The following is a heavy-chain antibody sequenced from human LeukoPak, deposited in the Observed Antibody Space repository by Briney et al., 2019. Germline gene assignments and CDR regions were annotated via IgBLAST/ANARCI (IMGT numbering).Heavy chain of an antibody. CDR1: GGSISSSSYY. CDR3: ARRAGYDFWSGVFDY. Sequence: SETLSLTCTVSGGSISSSSYYWGWIRQPPGKGLAWIGSIYYSGSTYYNPSLKSRVTMSVDTSKNQFSLKLSSVTAADTAVYYCARRAGYDFWSGVFDYWGQGTLVTVSS. CDR2: IYYSGST. D-gene: IGHD3-3*01. V-gene: IGHV4-39*01. J-gene: IGHJ4*02.